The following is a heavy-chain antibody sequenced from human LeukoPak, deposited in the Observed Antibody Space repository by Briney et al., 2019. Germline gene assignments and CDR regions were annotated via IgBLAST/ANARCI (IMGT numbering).Heavy chain of an antibody. CDR3: ARNVSATETTGP. V-gene: IGHV4-61*01. D-gene: IGHD4-17*01. CDR2: IYNGVNT. J-gene: IGHJ5*02. CDR1: GASVSSASY. Sequence: SETLSLTCTVSGASVSSASYWTWIRQPPGKGVEWIAHIYNGVNTNYNPSLKSRVTISADEFNNQFSLKLNSLTAADTAVYYCARNVSATETTGPWGQGTLVTVSS.